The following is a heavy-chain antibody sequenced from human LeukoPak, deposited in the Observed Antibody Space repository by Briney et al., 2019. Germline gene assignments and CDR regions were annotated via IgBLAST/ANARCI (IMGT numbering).Heavy chain of an antibody. V-gene: IGHV4-34*01. CDR1: GGSFSGYY. CDR3: ARERVDYAYYMDV. CDR2: INHSGST. J-gene: IGHJ6*03. Sequence: SETLSLTCAVYGGSFSGYYWSWIRQPPGKGLEWIGEINHSGSTNYNPSLKSRVTISVDTYKNQFSLTLSSVTAADTAVYYCARERVDYAYYMDVWGKGTTVTVSS.